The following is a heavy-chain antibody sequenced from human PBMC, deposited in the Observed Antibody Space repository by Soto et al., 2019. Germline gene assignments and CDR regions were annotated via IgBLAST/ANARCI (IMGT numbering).Heavy chain of an antibody. CDR1: GYSFTTYA. CDR2: INGGNGNT. D-gene: IGHD1-1*01. CDR3: ARGKGMEENYYYHGMDV. J-gene: IGHJ6*02. Sequence: QVQVVQSWAEVKKPGASVKISCKASGYSFTTYAMHWVRQAPGQRLEWMAWINGGNGNTKYSQKFQDRVTITRDTSANIACMELSSLSSEDSAVYYCARGKGMEENYYYHGMDVWGQGTTVSVSS. V-gene: IGHV1-3*01.